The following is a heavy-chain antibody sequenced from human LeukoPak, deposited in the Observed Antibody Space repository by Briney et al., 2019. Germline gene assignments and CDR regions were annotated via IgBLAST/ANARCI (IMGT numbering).Heavy chain of an antibody. Sequence: ASVKVSCRASGYTFTGYYMHWVRQAPGQGVEWMGWINPNSGGTNYGQKFQGWVTMTRDTSISTAYMELSRLRSDDTAVYYCARGRDYYGSGSSRFDPWGQGTLVTVSS. J-gene: IGHJ5*02. D-gene: IGHD3-10*01. CDR2: INPNSGGT. CDR3: ARGRDYYGSGSSRFDP. CDR1: GYTFTGYY. V-gene: IGHV1-2*04.